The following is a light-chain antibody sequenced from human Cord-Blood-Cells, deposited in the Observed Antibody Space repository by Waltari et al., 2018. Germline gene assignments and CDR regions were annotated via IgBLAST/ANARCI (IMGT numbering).Light chain of an antibody. Sequence: PATLSVSPGERATLSCRASPSVSCNLAWYQQKPGQAPRLLIYGASTRATGIPARCSGSGSGTEFTLTISSLQSEDFAVYYCQQYNNWPPWTFGQGTKVEIK. CDR1: PSVSCN. J-gene: IGKJ1*01. CDR3: QQYNNWPPWT. V-gene: IGKV3-15*01. CDR2: GAS.